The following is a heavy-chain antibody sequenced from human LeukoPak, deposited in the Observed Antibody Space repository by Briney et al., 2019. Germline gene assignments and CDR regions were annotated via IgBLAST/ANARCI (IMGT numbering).Heavy chain of an antibody. Sequence: ASVKVSCKASGYTFTSYDINWVRQATGQGLEWMGWMNPNSGNTGYAQKFQGRVTMTRNTSISTAYMELSSLRSEVTAVYYCARRGAVAGTNGYWGQGTLVTVSS. CDR3: ARRGAVAGTNGY. CDR1: GYTFTSYD. D-gene: IGHD6-19*01. J-gene: IGHJ4*02. CDR2: MNPNSGNT. V-gene: IGHV1-8*01.